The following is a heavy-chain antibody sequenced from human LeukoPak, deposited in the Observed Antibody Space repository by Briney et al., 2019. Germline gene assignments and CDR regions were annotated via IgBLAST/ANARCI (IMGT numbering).Heavy chain of an antibody. V-gene: IGHV3-33*01. J-gene: IGHJ4*02. CDR2: IWYDGSNK. Sequence: GGSLRLSCAASGFTFSSYGMHWVRQAPVKGLEWVAVIWYDGSNKYYADSVKGRFTISRDNSKNTLYLQMNSLRAEDTAVYYCAREGAESAGTYFDYWGQGTLVTVSS. CDR1: GFTFSSYG. D-gene: IGHD1-26*01. CDR3: AREGAESAGTYFDY.